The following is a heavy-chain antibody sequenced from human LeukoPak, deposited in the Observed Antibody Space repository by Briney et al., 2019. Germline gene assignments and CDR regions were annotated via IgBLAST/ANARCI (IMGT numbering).Heavy chain of an antibody. V-gene: IGHV4-59*01. CDR1: GGSISSYY. D-gene: IGHD2-15*01. CDR3: ARLYCSGGSCYVGEYYMDV. Sequence: TSETLSLTCTVSGGSISSYYWSWIRQPPGKGLEWIGYIYYSGSTNYNPSLKSRVTISVDTSKNQFSLKLSSVTAADTAVYYCARLYCSGGSCYVGEYYMDVWGKGTTVTISS. CDR2: IYYSGST. J-gene: IGHJ6*03.